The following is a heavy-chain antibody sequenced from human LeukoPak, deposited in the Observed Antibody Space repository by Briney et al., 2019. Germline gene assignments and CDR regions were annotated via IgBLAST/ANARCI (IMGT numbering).Heavy chain of an antibody. J-gene: IGHJ4*02. V-gene: IGHV1-2*06. CDR1: GYTFTGDY. CDR3: ARVPTTGPRYSSSWYRIYFDY. CDR2: INPNSGGT. Sequence: GASVKVSCKXSGYTFTGDYMHWVRQAPRQGLEWMGRINPNSGGTNYAQKFQGRVTMTRDTSISTAYMELSRLRSDDTAVYYCARVPTTGPRYSSSWYRIYFDYWGQGTLVTVSS. D-gene: IGHD6-13*01.